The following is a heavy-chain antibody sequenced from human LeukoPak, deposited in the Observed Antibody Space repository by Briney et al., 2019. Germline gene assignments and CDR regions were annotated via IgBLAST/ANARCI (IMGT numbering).Heavy chain of an antibody. D-gene: IGHD6-13*01. V-gene: IGHV4-39*01. CDR3: ASLLSGFISSWCPDYYYGVDV. CDR2: ISYSGST. CDR1: SDSISSSRFY. Sequence: SETLSLTCTVSSDSISSSRFYGGWIRQPPGRGLEWIATISYSGSTYYNPSLRSRVTMSIDTSKNQFSLKLSSVAAADTAVYYCASLLSGFISSWCPDYYYGVDVWGQGTTVSVSS. J-gene: IGHJ6*02.